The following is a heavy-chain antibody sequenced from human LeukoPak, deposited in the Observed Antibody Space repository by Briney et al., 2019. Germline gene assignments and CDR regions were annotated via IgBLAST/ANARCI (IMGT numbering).Heavy chain of an antibody. CDR2: IYYTGGT. D-gene: IGHD1-26*01. CDR1: GGSISSSSYY. CDR3: ARHGSGPVGATNY. J-gene: IGHJ4*02. V-gene: IGHV4-39*01. Sequence: PSETLSLTCTVSGGSISSSSYYWGWIRQPPGKGLEWIGSIYYTGGTYYTPSLKSRVTISVDTSKNQFSLNLSAVTAADTAVYYCARHGSGPVGATNYWGQGTLVTVSS.